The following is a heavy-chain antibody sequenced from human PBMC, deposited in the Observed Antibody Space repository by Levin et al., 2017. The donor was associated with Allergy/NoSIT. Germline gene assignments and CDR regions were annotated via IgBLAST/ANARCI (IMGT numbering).Heavy chain of an antibody. Sequence: GGSLRLSCAVSGFSISEYAMAWVRQAPGKGLEWVSEITGGGFNTYYGDSVKGRFTVSKDDSKDLLYLDLSSLRVEDTAVYYCAKKQGGTSGFSFDVWGQGTMVTVSS. CDR3: AKKQGGTSGFSFDV. CDR2: ITGGGFNT. CDR1: GFSISEYA. D-gene: IGHD1/OR15-1a*01. J-gene: IGHJ3*01. V-gene: IGHV3-23*01.